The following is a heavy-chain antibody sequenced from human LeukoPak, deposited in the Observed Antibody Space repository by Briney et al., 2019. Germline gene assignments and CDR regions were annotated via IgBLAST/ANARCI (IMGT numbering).Heavy chain of an antibody. V-gene: IGHV3-15*01. CDR2: IKSKTDGGTT. J-gene: IGHJ4*02. D-gene: IGHD6-19*01. CDR1: GFIFSNAW. CDR3: ATSSGWTGTFDY. Sequence: GGSLRLSCAASGFIFSNAWMAWVRQAPGKGLEWVGRIKSKTDGGTTDYAAPVKGRFTISRDDSKNTLYLQMNSLKTEDTAVYFCATSSGWTGTFDYWGQGTLVTVSS.